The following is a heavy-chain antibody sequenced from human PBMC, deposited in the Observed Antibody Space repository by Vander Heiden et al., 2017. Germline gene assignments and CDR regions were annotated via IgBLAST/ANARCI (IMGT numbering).Heavy chain of an antibody. J-gene: IGHJ2*01. D-gene: IGHD3-10*01. CDR3: ARGYYYGSGSQKLDL. V-gene: IGHV1-2*06. Sequence: QVQLVQSGAEVKKPGASVKVSCKASGYTFTGYYMHWVRQAPGQGLEWMGRINPNSGGTNYAQKFQGRVTMTRDTSISTAYMELSRLRSDDTAVYYCARGYYYGSGSQKLDLWGRGTLVTVSS. CDR1: GYTFTGYY. CDR2: INPNSGGT.